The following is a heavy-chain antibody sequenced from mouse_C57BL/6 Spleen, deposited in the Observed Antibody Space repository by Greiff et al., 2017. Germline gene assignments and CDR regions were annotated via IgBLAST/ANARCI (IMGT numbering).Heavy chain of an antibody. D-gene: IGHD1-1*01. CDR1: GYAFSSYW. J-gene: IGHJ1*03. CDR3: LYGSSCYWYFDV. Sequence: VKLQESGPELVKPGASVKISCKASGYAFSSYWMHWVKQRPGKGLEWIGRIYPGDGDTNYNRKFKGKATLTADQSSSTAYMQLSSLTSEDCAVDCCLYGSSCYWYFDVWGTGTTVTVSS. V-gene: IGHV1-82*01. CDR2: IYPGDGDT.